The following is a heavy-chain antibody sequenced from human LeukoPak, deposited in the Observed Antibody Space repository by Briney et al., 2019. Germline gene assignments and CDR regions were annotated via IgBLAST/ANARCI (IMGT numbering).Heavy chain of an antibody. CDR3: ARALSRGYSGYDYGLGY. V-gene: IGHV1-18*01. J-gene: IGHJ4*02. D-gene: IGHD5-12*01. Sequence: ASVKASCKASGYTFIHYGVTWVRQAPGHGLEWMGWISASNGNTNYAQKLQGRVTMTTETSTSTAYMELRSLRSDDTAVYYCARALSRGYSGYDYGLGYWGQGTLVTVSS. CDR2: ISASNGNT. CDR1: GYTFIHYG.